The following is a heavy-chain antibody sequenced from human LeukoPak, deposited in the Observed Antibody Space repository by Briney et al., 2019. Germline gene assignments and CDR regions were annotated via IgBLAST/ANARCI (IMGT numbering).Heavy chain of an antibody. CDR1: GGSISSSTYY. D-gene: IGHD2-2*01. CDR3: ARRRGVVVPASPFDY. J-gene: IGHJ4*02. Sequence: ASETLSLTCTVSGGSISSSTYYWGWIRQPPGKGLEWIGIIHYSGSTYYNPSLKSRVTISVDTSKNQFSLTLSSVTAADTAVYYCARRRGVVVPASPFDYWGQGTLVTVSS. CDR2: IHYSGST. V-gene: IGHV4-39*01.